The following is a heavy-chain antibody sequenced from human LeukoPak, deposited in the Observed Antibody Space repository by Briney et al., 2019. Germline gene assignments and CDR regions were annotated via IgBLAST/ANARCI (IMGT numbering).Heavy chain of an antibody. Sequence: PSETLSLTCTVSGGSISSGGYYWSWIHQHPGKGLEWIGYIYYSGSTYYNPSLKSRVTISVDRSKNQFSLKLSSVTAADTAVYYCASRYCSSTSCYFSDAFDIWGQGTMVTVSS. V-gene: IGHV4-31*03. J-gene: IGHJ3*02. D-gene: IGHD2-2*01. CDR2: IYYSGST. CDR1: GGSISSGGYY. CDR3: ASRYCSSTSCYFSDAFDI.